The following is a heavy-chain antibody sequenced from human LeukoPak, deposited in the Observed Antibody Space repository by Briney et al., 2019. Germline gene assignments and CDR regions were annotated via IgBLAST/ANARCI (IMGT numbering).Heavy chain of an antibody. CDR1: GYTFTTYY. CDR3: SVRGGTFDV. D-gene: IGHD2-15*01. Sequence: GASVKVSCKASGYTFTTYYMRWVRQAPGQGLEWMGWIDPNSGGTNYAQKFQGRVTMTRDTSISTAYMELTSLRSDDTAVYYCSVRGGTFDVWGQGTLVTVSS. CDR2: IDPNSGGT. J-gene: IGHJ3*01. V-gene: IGHV1-2*02.